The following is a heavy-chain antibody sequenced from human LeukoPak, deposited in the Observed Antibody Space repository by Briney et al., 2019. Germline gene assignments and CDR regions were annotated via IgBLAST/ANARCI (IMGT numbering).Heavy chain of an antibody. CDR1: GFTFRNYA. V-gene: IGHV3-23*01. Sequence: GGSLRLSCAASGFTFRNYAMSWVRQAPGKGLEWVSAISGSGGSTYYADSVKGRFTISRDNSKNTLYLQMNSLRAEDTAVYYCAKEGGIAVAGYRYYFDYWGQGTLVTVSS. CDR2: ISGSGGST. J-gene: IGHJ4*02. CDR3: AKEGGIAVAGYRYYFDY. D-gene: IGHD6-19*01.